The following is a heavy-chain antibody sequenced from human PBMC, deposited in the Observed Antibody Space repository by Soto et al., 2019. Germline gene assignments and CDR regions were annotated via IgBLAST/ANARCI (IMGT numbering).Heavy chain of an antibody. CDR1: GFTVTTNY. J-gene: IGHJ5*02. Sequence: EVQLVESGGGLVQPGGSLRLSCAASGFTVTTNYMTWVRQAPGKGLEWVSLIYIAGGTKYADSVEGRFTISRDSSKNTLYLQRNSLRAEDTAVYYCARGFCNGTNCYANWFDPWGQGTLVTGSS. V-gene: IGHV3-66*01. CDR2: IYIAGGT. D-gene: IGHD2-2*01. CDR3: ARGFCNGTNCYANWFDP.